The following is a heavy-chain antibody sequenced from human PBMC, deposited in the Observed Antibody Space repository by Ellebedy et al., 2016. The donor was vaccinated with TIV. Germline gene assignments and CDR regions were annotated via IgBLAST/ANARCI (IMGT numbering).Heavy chain of an antibody. J-gene: IGHJ4*02. CDR2: ISGSGGST. Sequence: GESLKISCAASGFTFSSYSMNWVRQAPGKGLEWVSAISGSGGSTYYADSVKGRFTISRDNAKNSLYLQMNSLRAEDTAVYYCARGGENRYSSGWYVIYWGQGTLVTVSS. V-gene: IGHV3-21*04. CDR1: GFTFSSYS. D-gene: IGHD6-19*01. CDR3: ARGGENRYSSGWYVIY.